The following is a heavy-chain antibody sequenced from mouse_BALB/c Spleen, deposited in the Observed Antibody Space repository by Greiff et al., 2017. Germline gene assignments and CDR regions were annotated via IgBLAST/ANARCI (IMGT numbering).Heavy chain of an antibody. D-gene: IGHD2-3*01. J-gene: IGHJ3*01. CDR1: GYSFTGYF. Sequence: EVQLQQSGPELVKPGASVKISCKASGYSFTGYFMNWVKQSHGKSLEWIGRINPYNGDTFYNQKFKGKATLTVDKSSSTAHMELLSLTSEDSAVYYCGSGRDGYYGGFAYWGQGTLVTVSA. V-gene: IGHV1-37*01. CDR2: INPYNGDT. CDR3: GSGRDGYYGGFAY.